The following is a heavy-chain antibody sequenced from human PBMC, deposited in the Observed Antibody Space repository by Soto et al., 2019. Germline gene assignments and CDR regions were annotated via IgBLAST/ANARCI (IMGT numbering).Heavy chain of an antibody. J-gene: IGHJ5*02. CDR3: ARGGLLYSSSSPWFDP. CDR1: GGTFSSYA. CDR2: IVPIFGTA. Sequence: SVKVSCKASGGTFSSYAISWVRQAPGQGLEWMGGIVPIFGTANYAQKFQGRVTITADESTSTAYMELSSLISEDTAVYYCARGGLLYSSSSPWFDPWGQGTLVTVSS. V-gene: IGHV1-69*13. D-gene: IGHD6-6*01.